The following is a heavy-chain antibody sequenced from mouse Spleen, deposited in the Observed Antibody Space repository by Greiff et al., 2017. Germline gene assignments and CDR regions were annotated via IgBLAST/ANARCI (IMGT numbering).Heavy chain of an antibody. CDR1: GYTFTSYW. J-gene: IGHJ1*01. V-gene: IGHV1-50*01. Sequence: VQLQQPGAELVKPGASVKLSCKASGYTFTSYWMQWIKQRPGQGLEWLGEIDPSVSYTKYNQKFKGKATLTVDTSSSTAYMQLSSLTSEDAAVYYCARGRYYDPPYFDVWGAGTTVTVSS. D-gene: IGHD1-1*01. CDR3: ARGRYYDPPYFDV. CDR2: IDPSVSYT.